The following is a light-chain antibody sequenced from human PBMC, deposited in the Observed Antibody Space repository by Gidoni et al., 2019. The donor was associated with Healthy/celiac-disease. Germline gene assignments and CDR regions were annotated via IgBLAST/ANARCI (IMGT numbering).Light chain of an antibody. CDR2: EVS. CDR1: SSDVGGSNN. CDR3: SSYTSSSTPYV. Sequence: QSALTQIASVSGSPGQSITISCTGTSSDVGGSNNVSWYQQHPGKAPKLMIYEVSNRPSGVSNRFSGSKSGNTASLTISWLQAEDEADYYCSSYTSSSTPYVFGTGTKVTVL. V-gene: IGLV2-14*01. J-gene: IGLJ1*01.